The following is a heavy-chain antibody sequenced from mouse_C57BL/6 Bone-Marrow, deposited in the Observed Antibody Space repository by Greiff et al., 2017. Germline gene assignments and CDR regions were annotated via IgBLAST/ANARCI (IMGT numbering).Heavy chain of an antibody. V-gene: IGHV1-15*01. Sequence: QVQLKQSGAELVRPGASVTLSCKASGYTFTDYEMHWVKQTPVHGLEWIGAIDPETGGTAYNQKFKGQAILTADKSSSTAYMELRSLTSEDSAVYYGTRSYYSIYYYAMDYWGQGTSVTVSS. J-gene: IGHJ4*01. CDR3: TRSYYSIYYYAMDY. D-gene: IGHD2-5*01. CDR1: GYTFTDYE. CDR2: IDPETGGT.